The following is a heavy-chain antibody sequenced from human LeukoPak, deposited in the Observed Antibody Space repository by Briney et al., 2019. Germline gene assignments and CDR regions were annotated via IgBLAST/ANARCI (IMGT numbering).Heavy chain of an antibody. CDR1: GYTFTGYY. CDR2: INPNSGGT. CDR3: ARLYYYDNSGYKYNWFDP. V-gene: IGHV1-2*02. D-gene: IGHD3-22*01. J-gene: IGHJ5*02. Sequence: ASVKVSCKASGYTFTGYYMHWVRQAPGQGLERMGWINPNSGGTDYAQNFQGRVTMTRDTSISTAYMELIRLRPDDTAVYYCARLYYYDNSGYKYNWFDPWGQGTLVTVSS.